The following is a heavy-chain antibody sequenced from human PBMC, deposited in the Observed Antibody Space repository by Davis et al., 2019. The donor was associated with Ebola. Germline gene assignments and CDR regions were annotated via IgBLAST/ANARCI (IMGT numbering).Heavy chain of an antibody. Sequence: AASVKVSCKASGYTFHLYYLYWVRQAPGQGLEWMGIINPSGGTTSYAQKFQGRVTMTRDTSTSTVYMELISLRSEDTAVYYCASPGIAAGAPRYWGQGTLVTVSS. CDR3: ASPGIAAGAPRY. J-gene: IGHJ4*02. D-gene: IGHD6-13*01. CDR2: INPSGGTT. CDR1: GYTFHLYY. V-gene: IGHV1-46*02.